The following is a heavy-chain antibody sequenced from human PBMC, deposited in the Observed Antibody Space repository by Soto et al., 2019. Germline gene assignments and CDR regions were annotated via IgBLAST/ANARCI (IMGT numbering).Heavy chain of an antibody. V-gene: IGHV1-2*02. J-gene: IGHJ4*02. D-gene: IGHD6-13*01. CDR1: GYTFTSYA. CDR2: INPNSGGT. CDR3: AKSVVAAAAPDS. Sequence: ASVKVSCKASGYTFTSYAMHWVRQAPGQGLEWMGWINPNSGGTNYAQKFQGRVTMTRDTSISATYMELSGLTSDDTAMYYCAKSVVAAAAPDSWGQGSLVTVSS.